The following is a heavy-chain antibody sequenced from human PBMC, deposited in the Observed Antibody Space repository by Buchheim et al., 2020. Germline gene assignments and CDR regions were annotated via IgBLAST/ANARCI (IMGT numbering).Heavy chain of an antibody. J-gene: IGHJ6*02. V-gene: IGHV4-31*03. D-gene: IGHD2-21*02. CDR2: IYYSGST. Sequence: QVQLQESGPGLVKPSQTLSLTCTVSGGSISSGGYYWSWIRQHPGKGLEWIGYIYYSGSTSYNPSLKSRVTISVDTSKHQFSLKLGSVAAADTAVYYCARDAGYCGGDCYDYYYYGMDVWGQGTT. CDR1: GGSISSGGYY. CDR3: ARDAGYCGGDCYDYYYYGMDV.